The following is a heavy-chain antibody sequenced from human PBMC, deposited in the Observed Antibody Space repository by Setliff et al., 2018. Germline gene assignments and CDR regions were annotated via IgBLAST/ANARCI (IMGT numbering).Heavy chain of an antibody. CDR3: TTLFDP. CDR2: IKTKIDGVTT. Sequence: GGSLRLSCAASGVAIRNVWMNWVRQAPGKGLEWVGRIKTKIDGVTTDYAAPVKDRFTISRDESKNTVYLQMNSLKTEDTAVYYCTTLFDPWGQGAVVTVSS. CDR1: GVAIRNVW. V-gene: IGHV3-15*07. J-gene: IGHJ5*02.